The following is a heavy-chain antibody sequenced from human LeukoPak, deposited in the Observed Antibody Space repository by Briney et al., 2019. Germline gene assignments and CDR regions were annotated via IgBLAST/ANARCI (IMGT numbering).Heavy chain of an antibody. J-gene: IGHJ4*02. Sequence: GGSLRLSCAASGFTFSSYSMNWVRQAPGKGLEWVSSISSSSSYIYYADSVKGRFTISGDNAKNSLYLQMNSLRAEDTAVYYCASYEYSSSSVDYWGQGTLVTVSS. D-gene: IGHD6-6*01. V-gene: IGHV3-21*01. CDR3: ASYEYSSSSVDY. CDR2: ISSSSSYI. CDR1: GFTFSSYS.